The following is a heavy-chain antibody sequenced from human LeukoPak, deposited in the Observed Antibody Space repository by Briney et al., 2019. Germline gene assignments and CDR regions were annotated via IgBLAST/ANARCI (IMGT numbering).Heavy chain of an antibody. CDR2: IWYDGSNK. D-gene: IGHD6-13*01. Sequence: GGSLRLSCAASGFTFSSYGMHWVRQAPGKGLEWVAVIWYDGSNKYYADSVKGRFTISRDNSKNTLYLQMNSLRAEGTAVYYCARLRVAAAGNLKTSYYFDYWGQGTLVTVSS. CDR1: GFTFSSYG. CDR3: ARLRVAAAGNLKTSYYFDY. V-gene: IGHV3-33*01. J-gene: IGHJ4*02.